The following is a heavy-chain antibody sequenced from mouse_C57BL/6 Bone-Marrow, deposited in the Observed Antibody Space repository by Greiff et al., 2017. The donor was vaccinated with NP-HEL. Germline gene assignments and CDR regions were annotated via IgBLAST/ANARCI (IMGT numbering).Heavy chain of an antibody. V-gene: IGHV7-3*01. J-gene: IGHJ4*01. CDR1: GFTFTDYY. D-gene: IGHD2-4*01. Sequence: EVKVVESGGGLIQPGGSLSLSCAASGFTFTDYYMSWVRQPPGKALEWLVFIRNKANGYTTEYSVYVKGRFTISRDYRHSILYLLMNALRSEDSATYYYARSIYYDSADDPYYAMDYWGQGTSVTVSS. CDR2: IRNKANGYTT. CDR3: ARSIYYDSADDPYYAMDY.